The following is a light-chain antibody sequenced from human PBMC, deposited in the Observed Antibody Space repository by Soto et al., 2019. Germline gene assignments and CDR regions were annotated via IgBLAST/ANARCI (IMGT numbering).Light chain of an antibody. CDR3: LQRSNWPPLLS. CDR1: QSVTTY. J-gene: IGKJ4*01. Sequence: EIVLTQSPATLSLSPGERATLSCRASQSVTTYLAWYQQKPGQAPRLLIYDASSRATGIPARFSGSGYGTDFPLTISSLDPEYFAFYYCLQRSNWPPLLSFGVGTKVEIK. CDR2: DAS. V-gene: IGKV3-11*01.